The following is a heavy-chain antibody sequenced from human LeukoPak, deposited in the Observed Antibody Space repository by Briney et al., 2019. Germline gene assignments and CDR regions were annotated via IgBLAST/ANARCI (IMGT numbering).Heavy chain of an antibody. CDR3: ARDNERDSSGYSGY. CDR2: IYYSGST. V-gene: IGHV4-30-4*08. CDR1: GGSISSGDYY. D-gene: IGHD3-22*01. Sequence: SQTLSLTCTVSGGSISSGDYYWSWIRQPPGKGLEWIGYIYYSGSTYYNPSLKSRVTISVDTSKNPFSLKLSSVTAADTAVYYCARDNERDSSGYSGYWGQGTLVTVSS. J-gene: IGHJ4*02.